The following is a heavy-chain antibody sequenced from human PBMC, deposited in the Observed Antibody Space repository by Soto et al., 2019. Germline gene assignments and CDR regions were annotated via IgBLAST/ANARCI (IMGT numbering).Heavy chain of an antibody. CDR2: IIPIFGTA. J-gene: IGHJ4*02. CDR3: ARGVVVLNYCVY. CDR1: GVTFSSYA. D-gene: IGHD2-15*01. V-gene: IGHV1-69*13. Sequence: SVKISCKSSGVTFSSYAISWVRQAPGQGLEWMGGIIPIFGTANYAQKFQGRVTITADESTSTAYMELSSLRSEDTAVYYCARGVVVLNYCVYWGQGTRVTVS.